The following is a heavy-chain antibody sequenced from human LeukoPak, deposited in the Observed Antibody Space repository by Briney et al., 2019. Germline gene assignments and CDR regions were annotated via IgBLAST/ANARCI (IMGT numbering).Heavy chain of an antibody. CDR1: GFTFGDYA. Sequence: QTGGSLRLSCAASGFTFGDYAMHWVRQAPGKGLEWVSGISWNSGSIGYADSVKGRFTISRDNAKNSLYLQMNSLRAEDTALYYCARAYDSSGYYFDYWGQGTLVTVSS. CDR3: ARAYDSSGYYFDY. J-gene: IGHJ4*02. V-gene: IGHV3-9*01. CDR2: ISWNSGSI. D-gene: IGHD3-22*01.